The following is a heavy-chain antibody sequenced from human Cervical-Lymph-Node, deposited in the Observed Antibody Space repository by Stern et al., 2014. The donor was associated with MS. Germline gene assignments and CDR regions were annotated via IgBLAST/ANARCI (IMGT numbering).Heavy chain of an antibody. Sequence: VQLVQSGAEVKKPGESLKISCKGSGYSFSSYWLGLGRPMPGKGLEGMGIIYPGDSDTRYSPSFQGQVTISIDKSISTAYLQWSSLEASDTAMYYCATGSDGYNFDYWGQGTLVTVSS. D-gene: IGHD5-24*01. V-gene: IGHV5-51*01. J-gene: IGHJ4*02. CDR2: IYPGDSDT. CDR3: ATGSDGYNFDY. CDR1: GYSFSSYW.